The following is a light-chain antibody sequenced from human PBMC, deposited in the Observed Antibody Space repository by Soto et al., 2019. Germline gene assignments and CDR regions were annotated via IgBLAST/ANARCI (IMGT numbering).Light chain of an antibody. CDR2: YIS. V-gene: IGKV3D-15*01. CDR3: QQHNQWPIT. J-gene: IGKJ5*01. Sequence: VLTQSPATLSVSHGETASLSCRASQSAGNFFAWYQQNPGQAPRLLIYYISTRATAIPARFSGSGSGTEFTLTINSLQSEDSAVYYCQQHNQWPITFGQGTRLEIK. CDR1: QSAGNF.